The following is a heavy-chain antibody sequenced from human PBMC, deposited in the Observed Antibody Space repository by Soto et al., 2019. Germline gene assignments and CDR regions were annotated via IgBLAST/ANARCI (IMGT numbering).Heavy chain of an antibody. J-gene: IGHJ6*03. Sequence: QVQLQESGPGLVKPSETLSLTCTVSGGSISSYYWSWIRQPPGKGLEWIGYIYYSGSTNYNPSLKSRVTISVDTSKNQFSPKLSSVTAADTAVYYCARVKGGYIDYYYMDVWGKGTTVTVSS. CDR2: IYYSGST. CDR1: GGSISSYY. D-gene: IGHD3-22*01. CDR3: ARVKGGYIDYYYMDV. V-gene: IGHV4-59*01.